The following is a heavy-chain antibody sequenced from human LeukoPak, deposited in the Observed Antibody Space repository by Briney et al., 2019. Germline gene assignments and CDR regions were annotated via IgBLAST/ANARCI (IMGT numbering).Heavy chain of an antibody. Sequence: ASVKVSCKASGYTFTSYGISWVRQAPGQGLEWMGWINPNSGGTTYAQTFQDRVTMTRDTSISTAYMELSRLRSDDTAVYYCARVRNYYDSTGFGAEFDYWGQGTLVTVSS. CDR1: GYTFTSYG. J-gene: IGHJ4*02. V-gene: IGHV1-2*02. D-gene: IGHD3-22*01. CDR2: INPNSGGT. CDR3: ARVRNYYDSTGFGAEFDY.